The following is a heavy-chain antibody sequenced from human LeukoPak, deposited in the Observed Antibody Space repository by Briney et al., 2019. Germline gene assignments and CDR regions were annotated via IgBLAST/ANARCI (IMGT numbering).Heavy chain of an antibody. CDR3: ARAPITSPFYFDY. CDR2: INWSGGST. Sequence: PGGSLRLSCSASGFDFDAHGMSWVRQVPGKGLGWVSGINWSGGSTAYADPMRGRITISRDNAKNSLYLQMDSLRAEDTALYYCARAPITSPFYFDYWGEGTLVTVSS. V-gene: IGHV3-20*04. J-gene: IGHJ4*02. CDR1: GFDFDAHG. D-gene: IGHD2-2*01.